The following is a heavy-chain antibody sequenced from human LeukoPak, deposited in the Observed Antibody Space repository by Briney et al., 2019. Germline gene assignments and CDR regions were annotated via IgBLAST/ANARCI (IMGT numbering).Heavy chain of an antibody. CDR2: IGTAGDT. CDR1: GFTFSSYD. J-gene: IGHJ3*02. Sequence: GGSLRLSCAASGFTFSSYDMHWVRQGPGKGLEWVSGIGTAGDTYYPDSVKGRFTISRENAKTSLYLQMNSLRAGDTAVYYCARALRYDSSGPTDAFDIWGQGTMVTVSS. CDR3: ARALRYDSSGPTDAFDI. D-gene: IGHD3-22*01. V-gene: IGHV3-13*01.